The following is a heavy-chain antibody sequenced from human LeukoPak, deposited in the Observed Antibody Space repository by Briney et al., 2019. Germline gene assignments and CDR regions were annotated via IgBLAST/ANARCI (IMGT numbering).Heavy chain of an antibody. V-gene: IGHV4-30-4*01. CDR1: GLTFSSYA. CDR2: IYYSGST. D-gene: IGHD3-22*01. CDR3: ARAQSYYYDSSGYRYFDY. J-gene: IGHJ4*02. Sequence: LRLSCAASGLTFSSYAMSWIRQPPGKGLEWIGHIYYSGSTYYNPSLKNRLTISVHTSKNQFSLTLSSVTAADTAVYYCARAQSYYYDSSGYRYFDYWGQGALVTVSS.